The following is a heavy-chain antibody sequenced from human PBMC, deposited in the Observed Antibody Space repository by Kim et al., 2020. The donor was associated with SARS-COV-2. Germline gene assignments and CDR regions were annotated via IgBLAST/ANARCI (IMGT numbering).Heavy chain of an antibody. Sequence: SETLSLTCAVYGGSFSGYYWSWIRQPPGKGLEWIGEINHSGSTNYNPSLKSRVTISVDTSKNQFSLKLSSVTAADTAGYYCARTAGAYYYDSSGYYPNYFDYWGQRTLVTVSS. CDR1: GGSFSGYY. CDR3: ARTAGAYYYDSSGYYPNYFDY. V-gene: IGHV4-34*01. J-gene: IGHJ4*02. CDR2: INHSGST. D-gene: IGHD3-22*01.